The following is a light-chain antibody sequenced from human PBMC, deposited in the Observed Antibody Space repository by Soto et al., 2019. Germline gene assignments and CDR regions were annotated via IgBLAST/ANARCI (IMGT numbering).Light chain of an antibody. CDR1: QSLLHSNGYTY. CDR2: VAS. CDR3: MQALQTPVH. J-gene: IGKJ2*01. Sequence: DIVMTQSPLSLSVTPGEPASISCRSSQSLLHSNGYTYLDWYLQKPGQSPQLLIYVASSRASGVPDRFSASGSGTDFTLTIRRVEDEDVGVYYCMQALQTPVHFGQGTKLEI. V-gene: IGKV2-28*01.